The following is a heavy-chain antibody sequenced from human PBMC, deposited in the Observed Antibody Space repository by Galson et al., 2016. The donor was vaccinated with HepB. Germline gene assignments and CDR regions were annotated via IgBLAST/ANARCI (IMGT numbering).Heavy chain of an antibody. CDR3: ARISHKYYYYYMDV. CDR1: GGSFSSYA. CDR2: IIPIFGTA. V-gene: IGHV1-69*06. J-gene: IGHJ6*03. Sequence: SVKVSCKASGGSFSSYAISWVRQAPGQGLQWMGGIIPIFGTANYAQKFQGRVTITADKSTSTAYMELSSLRSDDTAVYYCARISHKYYYYYMDVWGKGTPVTVSS.